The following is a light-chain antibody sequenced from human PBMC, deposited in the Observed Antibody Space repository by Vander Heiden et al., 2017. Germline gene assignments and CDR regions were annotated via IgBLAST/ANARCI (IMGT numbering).Light chain of an antibody. CDR2: AAS. J-gene: IGKJ3*01. CDR3: QQANSFPPGFT. CDR1: QGISNW. Sequence: DIQMTQSPSSVSASVGDRVTITCRASQGISNWLAWYQQKPGKAHKLLIYAASSLQSGVPSRFSGSGSGTDFTLTISSLQPEDSATYYCQQANSFPPGFTFGPGTKVDIK. V-gene: IGKV1D-12*01.